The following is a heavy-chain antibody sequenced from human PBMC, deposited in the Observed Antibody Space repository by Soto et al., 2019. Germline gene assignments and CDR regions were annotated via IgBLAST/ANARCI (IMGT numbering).Heavy chain of an antibody. Sequence: QVQLVQSGAEVKKPGASVKVSCKASGYTFTSYGISWVRQAPGQGLEWMGWISAYNGNTNYTQKLKGRVTMTKDRSTSTAYMELRRLRSDDTAVDYWARGTTVETGNYGGRGTLVTVSS. D-gene: IGHD4-17*01. CDR3: ARGTTVETGNY. V-gene: IGHV1-18*01. CDR2: ISAYNGNT. J-gene: IGHJ4*02. CDR1: GYTFTSYG.